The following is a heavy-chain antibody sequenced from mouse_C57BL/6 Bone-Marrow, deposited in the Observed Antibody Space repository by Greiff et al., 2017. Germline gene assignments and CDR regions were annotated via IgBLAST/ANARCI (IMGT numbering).Heavy chain of an antibody. Sequence: QVQLQQPGAELVKPGASVKLSCKASGYTFTSYWMHWVKQRPGQGLEWIGMIHPNSGSTNYNEKFKSKATLTVDKSSSTAYMQLRSLTSEDSAVYYCAHSSGYCFDYWGQGTTLTVSS. CDR3: AHSSGYCFDY. CDR2: IHPNSGST. CDR1: GYTFTSYW. D-gene: IGHD3-2*02. J-gene: IGHJ2*01. V-gene: IGHV1-64*01.